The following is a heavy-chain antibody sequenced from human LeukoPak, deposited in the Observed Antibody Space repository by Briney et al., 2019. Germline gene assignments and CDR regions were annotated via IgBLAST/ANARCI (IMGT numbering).Heavy chain of an antibody. D-gene: IGHD4-17*01. CDR1: GGSISSSSYY. CDR3: ARSTTVKTFDY. Sequence: PSETLSLTCTVSGGSISSSSYYWGWIRQPPGKGLEWIGSIYYSGSTYYNPSLKSRDTISVDTSKNQFSLKLSSVTAADTAVYYCARSTTVKTFDYWGQGTLVTVSS. V-gene: IGHV4-39*01. J-gene: IGHJ4*02. CDR2: IYYSGST.